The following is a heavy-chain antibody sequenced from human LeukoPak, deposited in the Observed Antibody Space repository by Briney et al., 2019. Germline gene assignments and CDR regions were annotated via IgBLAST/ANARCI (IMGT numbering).Heavy chain of an antibody. V-gene: IGHV1-2*02. Sequence: GASVKVSCKASGYTFTGYYMHWVRQAPGQGLEWMGWINPNSGGTNYAQKFQGRVTMTRDTSISTAYMELGRLRSDDTAVYYCAREDIVLINYYYGMDVWGQGTTVTVSS. D-gene: IGHD2-8*01. J-gene: IGHJ6*02. CDR3: AREDIVLINYYYGMDV. CDR2: INPNSGGT. CDR1: GYTFTGYY.